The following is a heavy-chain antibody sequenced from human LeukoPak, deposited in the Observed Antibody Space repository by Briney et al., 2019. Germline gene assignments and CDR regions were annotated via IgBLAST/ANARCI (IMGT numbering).Heavy chain of an antibody. CDR1: GGSIISGSKY. D-gene: IGHD4-17*01. V-gene: IGHV4-39*07. Sequence: PSETLSLTCTVSGGSIISGSKYWGWIRQAPGTGLEWIGSIYYSGTTYYNPSLKSRVTMSVDTSKNQFSLNLISLTAADTAVYFCTREENYGDRPRTVILDSWGQGVLVTVSS. CDR3: TREENYGDRPRTVILDS. CDR2: IYYSGTT. J-gene: IGHJ4*02.